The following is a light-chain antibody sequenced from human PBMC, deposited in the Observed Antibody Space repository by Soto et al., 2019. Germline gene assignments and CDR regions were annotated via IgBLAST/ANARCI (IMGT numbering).Light chain of an antibody. CDR1: SEDVGGYNY. V-gene: IGLV2-14*01. CDR3: SSYTSSNTLV. J-gene: IGLJ1*01. CDR2: EVT. Sequence: QSALTQPASVSGSPGQSITMSSSGTSEDVGGYNYVSWYQHHPGKAPKLLIYEVTNRPPGLSDRFSGSKSGNTASLTISGLQAEDEADYYCSSYTSSNTLVFGTGTKVTVL.